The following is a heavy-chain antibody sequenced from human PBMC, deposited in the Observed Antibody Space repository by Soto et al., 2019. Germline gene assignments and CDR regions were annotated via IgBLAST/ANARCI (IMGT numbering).Heavy chain of an antibody. V-gene: IGHV4-59*01. D-gene: IGHD3-22*01. CDR2: IYYSGST. Sequence: PSETLSLTCTVSGGSISSYYWSWIRQPPGKGLEWIGYIYYSGSTNYNPSLKSRVTISVDTSKNQFSLKLSSVTATDTAVYYCARGLYYYASSGYYDAFDIWGQGTMVTVSS. CDR3: ARGLYYYASSGYYDAFDI. J-gene: IGHJ3*02. CDR1: GGSISSYY.